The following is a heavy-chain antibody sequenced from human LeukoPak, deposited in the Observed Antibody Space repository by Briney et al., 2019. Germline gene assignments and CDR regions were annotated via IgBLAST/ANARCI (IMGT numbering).Heavy chain of an antibody. V-gene: IGHV3-23*01. D-gene: IGHD3-16*02. CDR1: GFTFDDYA. CDR2: ISGSGGST. CDR3: AKDLSSRDYVWGSYRPDFDY. Sequence: GGSLRLSCAASGFTFDDYAMHWVRQAPGKGLEWVSAISGSGGSTYYADSVKGRFTISRDNSKNTLYLQMNSLRAEDTAVYYCAKDLSSRDYVWGSYRPDFDYWGQGTLVTVSS. J-gene: IGHJ4*02.